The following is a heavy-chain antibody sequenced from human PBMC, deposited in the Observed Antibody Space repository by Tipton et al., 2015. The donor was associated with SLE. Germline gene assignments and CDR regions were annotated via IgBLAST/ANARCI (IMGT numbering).Heavy chain of an antibody. V-gene: IGHV3-20*04. D-gene: IGHD3-3*01. CDR3: AREGYYDFWSGYWGNAFDV. CDR2: INWNGGRT. J-gene: IGHJ3*01. Sequence: VQLVQSGGGVVRPGGSLRLSCAASGFTFHDYGMSWVRQAPGKGLEWVYGINWNGGRTGNADSVKGRFSISRDNAKKSLYLQMNSLRAEDTAFYYCAREGYYDFWSGYWGNAFDVWGQGTLVTVSS. CDR1: GFTFHDYG.